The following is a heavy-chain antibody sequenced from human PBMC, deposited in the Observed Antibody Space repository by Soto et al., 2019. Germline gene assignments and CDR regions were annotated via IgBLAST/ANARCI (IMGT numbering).Heavy chain of an antibody. D-gene: IGHD3-10*01. V-gene: IGHV3-7*01. J-gene: IGHJ6*02. CDR2: RKQAGSST. CDR1: GFTFRSDW. Sequence: GRSLRLSCAASGFTFRSDWMSGVRQAPGEGLEWVANRKQAGSSTTYADSVKGRFPISRDNAKNTLYLQMNSLRGEDTAVYYCARDRSQIHPYYYGSGSSLYLNGMDVCGQGTTVTVSS. CDR3: ARDRSQIHPYYYGSGSSLYLNGMDV.